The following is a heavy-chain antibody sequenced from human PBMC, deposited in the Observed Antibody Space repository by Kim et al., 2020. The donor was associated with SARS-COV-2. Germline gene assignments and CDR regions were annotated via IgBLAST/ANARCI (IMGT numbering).Heavy chain of an antibody. CDR2: IIPIFGTA. CDR3: ARVTGYYDSTGWAFDI. CDR1: GGTFSSYA. V-gene: IGHV1-69*13. Sequence: SVKVSCKASGGTFSSYAISWVRQAPGQGLEWMGGIIPIFGTANYAQKFQGRVTITADESTSTAYMELSSLRSEDTAVYYCARVTGYYDSTGWAFDIWGQGTMVTVSS. J-gene: IGHJ3*02. D-gene: IGHD3-22*01.